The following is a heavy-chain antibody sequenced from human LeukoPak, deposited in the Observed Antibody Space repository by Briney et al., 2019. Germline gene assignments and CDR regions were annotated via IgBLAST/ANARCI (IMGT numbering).Heavy chain of an antibody. CDR3: ATLEAAADIPADY. CDR1: GYSFTSYW. CDR2: IYPGDSDT. Sequence: GESLKISCKGSGYSFTSYWVGWVRQMPGKGLEWMGIIYPGDSDTRYSPSFQGQVTISADKSISTAYLQWSSLKASDTAMYYCATLEAAADIPADYWGQGTLVTVSS. V-gene: IGHV5-51*01. D-gene: IGHD6-13*01. J-gene: IGHJ4*02.